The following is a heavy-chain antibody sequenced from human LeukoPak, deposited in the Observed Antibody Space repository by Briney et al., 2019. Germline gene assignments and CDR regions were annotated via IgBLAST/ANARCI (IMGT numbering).Heavy chain of an antibody. D-gene: IGHD3-3*01. CDR1: GGSISGYY. Sequence: PSETLSLTCTVSGGSISGYYWSWIRQPPGKGLEWIGEINHSGSTNYNPSLKSRVTISVDTSKNQFSLKLSSVTAADTAVYYCARGYDFWSGYYRQNWFDPWGQGTLVTVSS. CDR3: ARGYDFWSGYYRQNWFDP. J-gene: IGHJ5*02. V-gene: IGHV4-34*01. CDR2: INHSGST.